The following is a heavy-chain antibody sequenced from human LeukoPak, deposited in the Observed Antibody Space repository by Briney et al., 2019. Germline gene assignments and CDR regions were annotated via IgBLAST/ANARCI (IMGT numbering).Heavy chain of an antibody. D-gene: IGHD2/OR15-2a*01. J-gene: IGHJ3*02. CDR3: ARLGLSATDI. V-gene: IGHV4-59*01. CDR1: GASISSYY. CDR2: IYYSGST. Sequence: PSETLSLTCTVSGASISSYYWSWIRQPPGKGLEWIGYIYYSGSTNYNPSLKSRVTISVDTSKNQFSLKLSSVTAADTAVYYCARLGLSATDIWGQGTMVTVSS.